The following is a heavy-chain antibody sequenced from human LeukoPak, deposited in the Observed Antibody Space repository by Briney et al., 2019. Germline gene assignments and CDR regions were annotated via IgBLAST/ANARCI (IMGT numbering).Heavy chain of an antibody. D-gene: IGHD2-8*02. CDR2: IYSDNT. CDR3: ATYRQVLLPFES. J-gene: IGHJ4*02. CDR1: GFTVSSNS. Sequence: GGSLRLSCTVSGFTVSSNSMSWVRQAPGKGLEWVSFIYSDNTHYSDSVKGRFTISRDNSKNTLYLQMNSLRAEDTAVYYCATYRQVLLPFESWGQGTLVTVSS. V-gene: IGHV3-53*01.